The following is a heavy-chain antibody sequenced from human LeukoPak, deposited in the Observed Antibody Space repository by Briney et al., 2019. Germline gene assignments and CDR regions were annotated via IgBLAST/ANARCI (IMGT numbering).Heavy chain of an antibody. D-gene: IGHD3-9*01. CDR2: ISGSGGST. V-gene: IGHV3-23*01. CDR3: AKDPVDINYYYGMDV. CDR1: GFTFSSYA. Sequence: GGSLRLSCAASGFTFSSYAMSWVRQAPGKGLEWVSGISGSGGSTYYADSVKGRFTISRDNSKNTLYLQMNSLRADDTAVYYCAKDPVDINYYYGMDVWGQGATVTVSS. J-gene: IGHJ6*02.